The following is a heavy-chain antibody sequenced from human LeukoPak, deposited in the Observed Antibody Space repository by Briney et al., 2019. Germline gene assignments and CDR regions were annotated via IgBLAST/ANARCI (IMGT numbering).Heavy chain of an antibody. CDR1: GYTFTSYG. V-gene: IGHV1-18*01. J-gene: IGHJ5*02. CDR3: ARDWQRFVVVPAETPFDP. Sequence: GASVKVSCKASGYTFTSYGISWVRQAPGQGLVWMGWISAYNGNTNYAQKLQGRVTMTTDTSTSTAYMELRSLRSDDTAVYYCARDWQRFVVVPAETPFDPWGQGTLVTVSS. D-gene: IGHD2-2*01. CDR2: ISAYNGNT.